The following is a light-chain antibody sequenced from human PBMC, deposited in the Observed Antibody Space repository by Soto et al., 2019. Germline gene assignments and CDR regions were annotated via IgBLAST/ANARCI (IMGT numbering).Light chain of an antibody. V-gene: IGKV1-5*03. CDR2: KAS. Sequence: TLSVSPGARVTITCRASQSISSWLAWYQQKPGKAPKLLIYKASSLESGVPSRFSGSGSGTDFTLTISDLEPEDFAVYYCQQHSHWPPWTFCQGTK. J-gene: IGKJ1*01. CDR3: QQHSHWPPWT. CDR1: QSISSW.